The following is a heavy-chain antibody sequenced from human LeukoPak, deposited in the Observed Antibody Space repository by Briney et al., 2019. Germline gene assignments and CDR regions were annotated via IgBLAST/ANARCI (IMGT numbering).Heavy chain of an antibody. CDR3: ARRPRIQLRGGYYFDY. V-gene: IGHV5-51*01. CDR1: GYSFYTYW. CDR2: IYPGDSDT. J-gene: IGHJ4*02. D-gene: IGHD5-18*01. Sequence: GESLKISCRGSGYSFYTYWIGWVRQLPGKGLEWMGIIYPGDSDTRYTPSFQGQVTLSADKSINTAYLQWSSLKASDTAVFYCARRPRIQLRGGYYFDYWGQGTLVTVSS.